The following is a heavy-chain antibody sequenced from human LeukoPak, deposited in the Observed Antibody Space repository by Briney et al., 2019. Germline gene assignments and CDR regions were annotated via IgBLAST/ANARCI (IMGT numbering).Heavy chain of an antibody. V-gene: IGHV3-30-3*01. Sequence: GGSLRLSCAASGFTFSSYAMHWVRQAPAKGLEWVAVISYDGSNKYYADSVKGRFTISRDNSKNTLYLQMNSLRAEDTAVYYCARAGISFFDYWGQGTLVTVSS. CDR2: ISYDGSNK. CDR3: ARAGISFFDY. D-gene: IGHD1-1*01. CDR1: GFTFSSYA. J-gene: IGHJ4*02.